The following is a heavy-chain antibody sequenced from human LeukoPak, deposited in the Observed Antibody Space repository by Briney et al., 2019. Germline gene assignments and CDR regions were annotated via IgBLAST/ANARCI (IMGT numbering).Heavy chain of an antibody. J-gene: IGHJ4*02. Sequence: ETLSLTCTVSGGSISSGSHLWGWIRQPPGKGLEWIGSISYGGGTYYNPSLKSRVTISMDTSKNQFSLKLNSVTAADTAVYYCARDRRGYSDYWGQGTLVTVSS. D-gene: IGHD3-10*01. CDR2: ISYGGGT. V-gene: IGHV4-39*02. CDR1: GGSISSGSHL. CDR3: ARDRRGYSDY.